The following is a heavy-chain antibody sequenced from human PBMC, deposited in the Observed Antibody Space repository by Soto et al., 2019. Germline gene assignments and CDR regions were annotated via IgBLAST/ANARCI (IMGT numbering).Heavy chain of an antibody. CDR2: ILYDGSKE. V-gene: IGHV3-30*18. CDR1: GFSFNTYV. J-gene: IGHJ4*02. D-gene: IGHD2-21*01. Sequence: GGSLRLSCTDSGFSFNTYVMDWVLQAPGKGLEWVARILYDGSKEYYADPVKGRFTISRDNSKNTLYLQMDRLRVEDTAVYFCAKGLALMADHWGQGTPVTVSS. CDR3: AKGLALMADH.